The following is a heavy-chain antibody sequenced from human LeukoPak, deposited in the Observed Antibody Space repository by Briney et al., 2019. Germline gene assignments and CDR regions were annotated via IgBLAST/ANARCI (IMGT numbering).Heavy chain of an antibody. CDR1: GFPFTTNY. V-gene: IGHV3-53*01. CDR2: MNTGGSA. Sequence: GGSLRLSCAASGFPFTTNYMSWVRQAPGKGLEWVSVMNTGGSAYYADSVKGRFTISRDNSNNTLYLQMNSLGAEDTAVYYCARVRRQVGSRWFDSWGQGTLVTVSS. J-gene: IGHJ5*01. CDR3: ARVRRQVGSRWFDS. D-gene: IGHD1-26*01.